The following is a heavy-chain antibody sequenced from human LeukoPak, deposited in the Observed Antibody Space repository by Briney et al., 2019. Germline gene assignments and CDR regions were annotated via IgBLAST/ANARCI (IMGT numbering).Heavy chain of an antibody. CDR3: ARIQYYYDSSGYDY. CDR1: GFSLSTSGMC. Sequence: GPTLVNPTQTLTLTCTFSGFSLSTSGMCVSWIRQPPGKALEWLARIDWDDDKYYSTSLKTRLTISKDTSKNQVVLTMTNMDPVDTATYYCARIQYYYDSSGYDYWGQGTLVTVSS. V-gene: IGHV2-70*11. J-gene: IGHJ4*02. D-gene: IGHD3-22*01. CDR2: IDWDDDK.